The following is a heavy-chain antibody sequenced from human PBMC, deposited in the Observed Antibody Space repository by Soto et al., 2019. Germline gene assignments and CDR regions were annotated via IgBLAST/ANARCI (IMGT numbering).Heavy chain of an antibody. D-gene: IGHD3-22*01. Sequence: SETLSLTCTVSGGSISSSSYYWGWIRQPPGKGLEWIGSIYYSGSTYYNPSLKSRVTISVDTSKNQFSLKLSSVTAADTAVYYCARRNYDSSGYYPNWFDLWGQGTLVTVSS. J-gene: IGHJ5*02. CDR2: IYYSGST. CDR1: GGSISSSSYY. V-gene: IGHV4-39*01. CDR3: ARRNYDSSGYYPNWFDL.